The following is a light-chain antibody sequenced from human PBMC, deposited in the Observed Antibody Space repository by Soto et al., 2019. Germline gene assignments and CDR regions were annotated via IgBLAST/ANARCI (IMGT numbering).Light chain of an antibody. V-gene: IGKV1-27*01. CDR2: AAS. Sequence: DIQMTQSPSSLSASVGDRVPINCRASQGIANYLAWYQHKPGKVPNLMIYAASTLQSGVPSRFSGGGSGTDFTLTISSLQPEDVATYYCQKYNSAPRTLGQGTKVDIK. J-gene: IGKJ1*01. CDR1: QGIANY. CDR3: QKYNSAPRT.